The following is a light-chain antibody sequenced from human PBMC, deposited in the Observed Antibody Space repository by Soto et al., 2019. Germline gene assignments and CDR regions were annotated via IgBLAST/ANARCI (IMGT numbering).Light chain of an antibody. J-gene: IGLJ1*01. V-gene: IGLV1-47*01. CDR2: RNN. CDR1: SSNIGRNY. Sequence: QSVLTQPPSASGTPGQRVTISCSGSSSNIGRNYVYWYQQLPGTAPKLLIYRNNQRPSGVPDRFSGSKSGTSASLAISGLRSEDEADYYCAAWDDSLSALFGTGTKVTVL. CDR3: AAWDDSLSAL.